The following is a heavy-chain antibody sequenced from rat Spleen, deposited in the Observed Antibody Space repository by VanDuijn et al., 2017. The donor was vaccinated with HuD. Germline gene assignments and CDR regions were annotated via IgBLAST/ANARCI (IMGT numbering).Heavy chain of an antibody. V-gene: IGHV5-17*01. CDR3: ATVAGTGDY. CDR1: GFTFSDYA. Sequence: EVQLVESGGGLVQPGRSLKFSCAASGFTFSDYAMAWVRQAPKKGLEWVATIIYDGSSTYYRDSVKGRFTISRDNAKSTLYLQMDSLRSEDTATYYCATVAGTGDYWGQGVMVTVSS. J-gene: IGHJ2*01. CDR2: IIYDGSST. D-gene: IGHD1-5*01.